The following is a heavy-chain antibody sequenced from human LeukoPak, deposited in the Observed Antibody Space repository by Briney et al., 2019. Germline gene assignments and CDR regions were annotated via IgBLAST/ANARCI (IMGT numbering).Heavy chain of an antibody. V-gene: IGHV4-59*08. J-gene: IGHJ4*02. CDR2: IYYSGST. CDR1: GGSISSYY. Sequence: SETLSLTCTVSGGSISSYYWSWIRQPPGKGLEWIGYIYYSGSTNYNPSLKSRVTISADTSKNQFSLKVSSVTAADTAVYYCARGVRWADTFTGYYLSGFDHWGQGTLVPVSS. D-gene: IGHD3-9*01. CDR3: ARGVRWADTFTGYYLSGFDH.